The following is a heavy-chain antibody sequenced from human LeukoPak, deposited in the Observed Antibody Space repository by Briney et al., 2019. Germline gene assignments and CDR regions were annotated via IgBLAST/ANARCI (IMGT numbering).Heavy chain of an antibody. Sequence: SETLSLTCAVYGGSFSGYYWSWIRQPPGKGLEWIGEINHSRSTNSNPSLKRRVPISVDTSNNQFPLKLSSATAADTAVYYCAVLEVGYWGQGTLVTVSS. CDR1: GGSFSGYY. CDR3: AVLEVGY. CDR2: INHSRST. J-gene: IGHJ4*02. D-gene: IGHD2-8*01. V-gene: IGHV4-34*01.